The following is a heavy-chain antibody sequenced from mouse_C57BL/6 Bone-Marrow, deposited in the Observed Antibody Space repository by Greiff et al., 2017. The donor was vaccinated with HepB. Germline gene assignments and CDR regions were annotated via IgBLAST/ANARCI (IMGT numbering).Heavy chain of an antibody. CDR2: IYPGSGST. Sequence: VQLQQPGAELVKPGASVKMSCKASGYTFTSYWITWVKQRPGQGLEWIGDIYPGSGSTNYNEKFKSKATLTVDTSSSTAYMQLSSLTSEDSAVYYCARYYDGSSLWYFDVWGKGTTVTVSS. J-gene: IGHJ1*03. CDR3: ARYYDGSSLWYFDV. D-gene: IGHD1-1*01. V-gene: IGHV1-55*01. CDR1: GYTFTSYW.